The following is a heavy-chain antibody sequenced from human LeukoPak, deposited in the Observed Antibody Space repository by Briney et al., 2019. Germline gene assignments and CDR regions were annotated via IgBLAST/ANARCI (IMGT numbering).Heavy chain of an antibody. Sequence: PSETLSLTCTVSGGSISNGDYYWSWIHQPPGKGPEWIGYISYSGSTYYNPSLKSRVTISLDTSRNQFSLELSSVTAADTAVYYCARAALVVDIVATFDCWGQGTLVTVSS. V-gene: IGHV4-30-4*01. CDR1: GGSISNGDYY. J-gene: IGHJ4*02. D-gene: IGHD5-12*01. CDR2: ISYSGST. CDR3: ARAALVVDIVATFDC.